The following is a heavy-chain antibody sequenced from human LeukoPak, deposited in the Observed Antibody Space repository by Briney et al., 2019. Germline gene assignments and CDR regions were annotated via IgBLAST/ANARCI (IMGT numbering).Heavy chain of an antibody. CDR2: ITASGGNT. V-gene: IGHV3-23*01. CDR1: GFTFSSYA. D-gene: IGHD3-22*01. Sequence: GGSLRLSCAASGFTFSSYAMGWVRQAPGKGLEWVSAITASGGNTYCADSVKGRFTISRDNSKNTLYLQVNSLRAEDTAVYYCARDVPITMIVVVSYYFDYWGQGTLVTVSS. CDR3: ARDVPITMIVVVSYYFDY. J-gene: IGHJ4*02.